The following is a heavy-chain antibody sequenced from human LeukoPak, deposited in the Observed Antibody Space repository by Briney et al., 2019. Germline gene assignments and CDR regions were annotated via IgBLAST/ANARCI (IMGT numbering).Heavy chain of an antibody. J-gene: IGHJ4*02. D-gene: IGHD3-10*01. V-gene: IGHV4-61*01. Sequence: SETPSLTCTVSGGSVSSGSYYWSWIWQPPGKGLEWIGYIYYTGSTNYNPSLKSRVTISIDTSKNQFSLKLSSVTAADTAVYYCARGVPYGGQGTLVTVSS. CDR1: GGSVSSGSYY. CDR2: IYYTGST. CDR3: ARGVPY.